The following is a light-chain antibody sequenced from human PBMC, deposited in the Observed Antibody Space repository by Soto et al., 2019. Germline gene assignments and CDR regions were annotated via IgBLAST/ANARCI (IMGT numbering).Light chain of an antibody. J-gene: IGKJ5*01. CDR1: QSVSSSY. CDR3: QQYGTSPPST. CDR2: GAS. Sequence: EIVLTQSPGTLSLSPGERVTLSCRASQSVSSSYLAWYQQKRGPPPRLLINGASSRATGIPTRFSGSGSGTDFTLTISRLEPEDFAVYYCQQYGTSPPSTFGQGTRLEIK. V-gene: IGKV3-20*01.